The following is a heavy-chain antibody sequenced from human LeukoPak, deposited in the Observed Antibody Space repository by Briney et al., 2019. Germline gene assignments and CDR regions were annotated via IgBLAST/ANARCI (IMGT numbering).Heavy chain of an antibody. CDR1: GYSISSGYY. CDR3: ARVAAAGMRGIDY. CDR2: NYHSGST. V-gene: IGHV4-38-2*01. Sequence: SETLSLTCAVSGYSISSGYYWGWIRQPPGKGLEWIGSNYHSGSTYYNPSLKSRVTISVDTSKNQFSLKLSSVTAADTAVYYCARVAAAGMRGIDYWGQGTLVTVSS. J-gene: IGHJ4*02. D-gene: IGHD6-13*01.